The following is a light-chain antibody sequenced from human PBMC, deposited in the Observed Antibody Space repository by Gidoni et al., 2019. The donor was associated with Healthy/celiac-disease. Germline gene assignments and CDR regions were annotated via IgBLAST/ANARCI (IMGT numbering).Light chain of an antibody. V-gene: IGKV3-20*01. CDR1: RSINTNY. J-gene: IGKJ1*01. CDR3: QQYDSSPWT. CDR2: GAS. Sequence: EIVLTQSPGTLSLSPGERATLSCRASRSINTNYLAWYQQKPGQAPRLLIYGASSRAAGIPDRFSGSGSGTDFTLTVARLEPEDFAVYYCQQYDSSPWTFGQGTKVEIK.